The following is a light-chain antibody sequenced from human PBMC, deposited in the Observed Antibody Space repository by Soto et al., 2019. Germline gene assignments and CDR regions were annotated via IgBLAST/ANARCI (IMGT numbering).Light chain of an antibody. J-gene: IGKJ3*01. Sequence: DIVMTQSPDSLAVSLGERASINCRSNQSVLYSSNDKNYLAWYQQKPGQPPKLLIYWASSRESGVPARFSGSGSGTEFTLTISSLQAEDVAVYYCQQFYSTPFIFGPGTIVEIK. V-gene: IGKV4-1*01. CDR3: QQFYSTPFI. CDR1: QSVLYSSNDKNY. CDR2: WAS.